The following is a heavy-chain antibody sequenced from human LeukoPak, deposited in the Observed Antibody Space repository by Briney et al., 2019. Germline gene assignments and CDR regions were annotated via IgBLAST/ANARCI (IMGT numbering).Heavy chain of an antibody. V-gene: IGHV3-7*03. Sequence: GGSLRLSCTASGFTFRAHWMTWVRQAPGKGLEWVANINHDGTEKNSIDSVKGRFTISRDTTKNSLYLQMNSLGAEDAAVYFCARDGYNYAMDVWGKGTTVTVSS. CDR3: ARDGYNYAMDV. CDR1: GFTFRAHW. CDR2: INHDGTEK. D-gene: IGHD2-2*02. J-gene: IGHJ6*04.